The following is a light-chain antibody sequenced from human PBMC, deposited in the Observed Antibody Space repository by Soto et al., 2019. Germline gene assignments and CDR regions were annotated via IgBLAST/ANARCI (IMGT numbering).Light chain of an antibody. J-gene: IGKJ1*01. CDR3: QQYKITSRT. V-gene: IGKV1-5*03. CDR2: EAS. CDR1: QYINRR. Sequence: DIQMTQSPSTLAASVGVTVTITCRASQYINRRLAWYQQRPGKAPKLLIYEASTLETGVPSRFSGSGSGTEFTLTISSLQPDDIATYYCQQYKITSRTFGQGTKVEI.